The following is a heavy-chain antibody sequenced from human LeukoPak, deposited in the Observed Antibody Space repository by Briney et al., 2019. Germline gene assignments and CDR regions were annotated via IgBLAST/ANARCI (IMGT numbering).Heavy chain of an antibody. D-gene: IGHD3-9*01. V-gene: IGHV3-30*02. CDR1: GFTFSSYG. CDR2: IRYDGSNK. Sequence: GGSLRLSCAASGFTFSSYGMHWVRQAPGKGLEGVAFIRYDGSNKYYADSVKGRFTISRDNSKNTLYLQMNSLRAEDTAVYYAAKGIRYFDWPNSLDYWGQGTLVTVSS. CDR3: AKGIRYFDWPNSLDY. J-gene: IGHJ4*02.